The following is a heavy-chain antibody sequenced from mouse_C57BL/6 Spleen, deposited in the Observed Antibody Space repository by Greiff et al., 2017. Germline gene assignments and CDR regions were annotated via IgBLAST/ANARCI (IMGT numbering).Heavy chain of an antibody. CDR1: GYSITSGYY. Sequence: ESGPGLVKPSQSLSLTCSVTGYSITSGYYWNWLRQFPGNKLEWMGYISYDGSNNYNPSLKNRISITRDTSKNQFFLKLNSVTTEDTATYYCAREEIYGNFWFAYWGQGTLVTVSA. J-gene: IGHJ3*01. CDR3: AREEIYGNFWFAY. CDR2: ISYDGSN. V-gene: IGHV3-6*01. D-gene: IGHD2-1*01.